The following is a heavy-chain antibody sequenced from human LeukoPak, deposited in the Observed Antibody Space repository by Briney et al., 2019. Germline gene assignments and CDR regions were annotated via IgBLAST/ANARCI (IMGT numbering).Heavy chain of an antibody. V-gene: IGHV1-69*04. CDR2: IIPILGIA. J-gene: IGHJ3*02. CDR3: ARDLDDFWSGYPSPYDAFDI. Sequence: GSSVKVSCKASGGTFSSYAISWVRQAPGQGLEWMGRIIPILGIANYAQKFQGRVTITADKSTGTAYMELSSLRSEDTAVYYCARDLDDFWSGYPSPYDAFDIWGQGTMVTVSS. D-gene: IGHD3-3*01. CDR1: GGTFSSYA.